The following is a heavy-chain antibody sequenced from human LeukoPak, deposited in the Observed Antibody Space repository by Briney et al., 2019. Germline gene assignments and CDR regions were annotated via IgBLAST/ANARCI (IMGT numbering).Heavy chain of an antibody. CDR1: GYTFTYYG. CDR2: ISADNGKT. V-gene: IGHV1-18*01. Sequence: ASVKVSCKASGYTFTYYGISWVRQAPGQGLEWMGWISADNGKTNYAQEFQGRVTVTRDTSTSTAYMELGSLRSDDTAVYYCARDEGGNYSGMDVWGQGTTVTVSS. CDR3: ARDEGGNYSGMDV. J-gene: IGHJ6*02.